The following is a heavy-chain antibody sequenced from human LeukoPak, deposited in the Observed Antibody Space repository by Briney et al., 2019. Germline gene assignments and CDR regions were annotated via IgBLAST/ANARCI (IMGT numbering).Heavy chain of an antibody. CDR3: ARGTVQMGMGERFFDF. CDR1: GGSISSYY. V-gene: IGHV4-59*01. Sequence: PSETLSLTCTVSGGSISSYYWTWIRLSPGKGLDWIGYIYYSGTTNYNPSLKSRVSMSVDTSRNQFSLRLSSVTAADTAIYYCARGTVQMGMGERFFDFWGQGTLVTVSS. D-gene: IGHD3-16*01. CDR2: IYYSGTT. J-gene: IGHJ4*02.